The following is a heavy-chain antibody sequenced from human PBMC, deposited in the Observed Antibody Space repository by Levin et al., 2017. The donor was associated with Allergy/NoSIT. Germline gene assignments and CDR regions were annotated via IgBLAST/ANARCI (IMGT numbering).Heavy chain of an antibody. J-gene: IGHJ6*02. D-gene: IGHD2-2*02. Sequence: ASVKVSCKASGGTFSSYAISWVRQAPGQGLEWMGGIIPIFGTANYAQKFQGRVTITADESTSTAYMELSSLRSEDTAVYYCARGGCSSTSCYRGIKYYYYYGMDVWGQGTTVTVSS. CDR1: GGTFSSYA. V-gene: IGHV1-69*13. CDR2: IIPIFGTA. CDR3: ARGGCSSTSCYRGIKYYYYYGMDV.